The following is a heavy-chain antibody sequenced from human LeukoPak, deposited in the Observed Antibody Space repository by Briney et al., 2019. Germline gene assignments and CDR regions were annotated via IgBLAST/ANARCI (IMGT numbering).Heavy chain of an antibody. CDR3: ARAGYSGYDDCRGAFDI. CDR1: GFTFSSYS. D-gene: IGHD5-12*01. CDR2: ISSSSSYI. V-gene: IGHV3-21*01. Sequence: PGGSLRLSCAASGFTFSSYSMNWVRQAPGKGLEWVSYISSSSSYIYYADSVKGRFTISRDNAKNSLYLQMNSLRAEDTAVYYCARAGYSGYDDCRGAFDIWGQGTMVTVSS. J-gene: IGHJ3*02.